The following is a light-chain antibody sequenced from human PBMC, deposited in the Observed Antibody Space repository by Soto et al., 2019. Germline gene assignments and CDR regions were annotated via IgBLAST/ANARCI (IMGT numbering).Light chain of an antibody. CDR1: QSVSSN. V-gene: IGKV3-15*01. CDR3: QQYYNWPPYT. CDR2: RAS. Sequence: EIVMTQSPATLSVSPGERATLSCRSSQSVSSNLAWYQQKPGQAPRLLIYRASTRATGIPARFSGSGSGTDFTLTISSLQSEDFAVYYCQQYYNWPPYTFGQGTKLDIK. J-gene: IGKJ2*01.